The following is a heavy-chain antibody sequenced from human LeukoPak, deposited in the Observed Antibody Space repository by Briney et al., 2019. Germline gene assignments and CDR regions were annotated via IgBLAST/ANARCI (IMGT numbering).Heavy chain of an antibody. CDR1: GYRFTSFY. CDR2: NNPSGDSA. CDR3: TVRYSFYFEGMDA. Sequence: ASVKVSCKASGYRFTSFYVHWVRQAPGQGLEWMGTNNPSGDSATDTQKFQDRITMTRDTSTGTVYMELSSLRSEDTAVYYCTVRYSFYFEGMDAWGQGTTVTVSS. J-gene: IGHJ6*02. V-gene: IGHV1-46*01. D-gene: IGHD2/OR15-2a*01.